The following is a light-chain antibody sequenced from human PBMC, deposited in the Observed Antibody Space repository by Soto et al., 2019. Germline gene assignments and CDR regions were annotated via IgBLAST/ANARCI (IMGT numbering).Light chain of an antibody. J-gene: IGKJ5*01. Sequence: EIVLTQCRATLSLSPGERGTLSCRSGQGVSSYLDWHQHKHGQAPTLLTYDTSNRPTGIPARFRRTGSGTAFTLTLSRLETDDFAVSYCQKRRNWIPFGQGTRMEIK. V-gene: IGKV3-11*01. CDR2: DTS. CDR3: QKRRNWIP. CDR1: QGVSSY.